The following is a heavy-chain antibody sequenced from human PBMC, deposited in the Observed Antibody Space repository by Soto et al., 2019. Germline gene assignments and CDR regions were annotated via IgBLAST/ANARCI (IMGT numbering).Heavy chain of an antibody. CDR1: GGTFSSYA. D-gene: IGHD3-10*01. J-gene: IGHJ4*02. CDR3: ASRATSGGGFDY. V-gene: IGHV1-69*13. Sequence: GASVKVSCKGSGGTFSSYAISWVRQAPGQGLEWMGGIIPIFGTANYAQKFQGRVTITADESTSTAYMELSSLRSEDTAVYYCASRATSGGGFDYWGQGTLVTVSS. CDR2: IIPIFGTA.